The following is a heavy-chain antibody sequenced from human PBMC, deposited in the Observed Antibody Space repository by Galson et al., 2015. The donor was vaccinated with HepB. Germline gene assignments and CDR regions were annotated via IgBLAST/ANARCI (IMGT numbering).Heavy chain of an antibody. CDR2: VSGSGGST. J-gene: IGHJ4*02. V-gene: IGHV3-23*01. Sequence: SLRLSCAVSGFTFDNFAMSWVRQAPGKGLEWVSAVSGSGGSTYYSDSVKGRFTISRDNSKNTLYLQMNSLRVEDPAVYYCAKDLSANMIVVAITGRFDYWGQGTLVTVSS. CDR3: AKDLSANMIVVAITGRFDY. CDR1: GFTFDNFA. D-gene: IGHD3-22*01.